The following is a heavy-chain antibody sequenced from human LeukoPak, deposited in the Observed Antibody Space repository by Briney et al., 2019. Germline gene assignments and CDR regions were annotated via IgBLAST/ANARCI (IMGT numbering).Heavy chain of an antibody. V-gene: IGHV3-15*01. CDR3: TTSPRVGHH. J-gene: IGHJ5*02. CDR2: IKSKTDGGTT. Sequence: PGGSLRLSCAASGFTVSSNYMSWVRQAPGQGLEWVGRIKSKTDGGTTDYAAPVKGRFTISRDDSKTTLYLQMNSLKTEDTVVYYCTTSPRVGHHWGQGTLVTVSS. CDR1: GFTVSSNY. D-gene: IGHD1-26*01.